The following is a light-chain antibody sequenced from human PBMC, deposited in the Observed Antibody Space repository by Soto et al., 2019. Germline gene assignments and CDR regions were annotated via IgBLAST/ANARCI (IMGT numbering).Light chain of an antibody. V-gene: IGKV1-8*01. CDR1: QGISSY. CDR3: QQYYSYPWT. J-gene: IGKJ1*01. CDR2: AAS. Sequence: QVTQSKSSVSASVGDRVTITCRASQGISSYLAWYQQKPGKAPKLLIYAASTLQSGVPSRFSGSGSGTDFTLTISCLQSEDFATYYCQQYYSYPWTFGQGTKV.